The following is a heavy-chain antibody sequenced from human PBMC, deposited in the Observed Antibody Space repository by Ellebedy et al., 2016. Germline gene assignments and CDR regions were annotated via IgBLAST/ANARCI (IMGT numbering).Heavy chain of an antibody. CDR3: ARRGATGFLESPFNY. CDR2: IYYSGST. CDR1: GGSISSSSYY. D-gene: IGHD3-3*01. V-gene: IGHV4-39*01. Sequence: SETLSLTXTVSGGSISSSSYYWGWIRQPPGKGLEWIGSIYYSGSTYYNPSLKSRVTISVDTSKNQFSLKLSSVTAADTAVYYCARRGATGFLESPFNYWGQGTLVTVSS. J-gene: IGHJ4*02.